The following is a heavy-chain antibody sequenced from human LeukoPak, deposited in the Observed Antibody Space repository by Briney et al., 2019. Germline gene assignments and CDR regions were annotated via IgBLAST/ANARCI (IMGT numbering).Heavy chain of an antibody. CDR1: GGSISSGSYY. CDR2: IYTSGST. Sequence: PSEALSLTCTVSGGSISSGSYYWSWIRQPAGKGLEWIGRIYTSGSTNYNPSLKSRVTISVDTSKNQFSLKLSSVTAADTAVYYCARSGYSYGIDAFDIWGQGTMVTVSS. CDR3: ARSGYSYGIDAFDI. V-gene: IGHV4-61*02. D-gene: IGHD5-18*01. J-gene: IGHJ3*02.